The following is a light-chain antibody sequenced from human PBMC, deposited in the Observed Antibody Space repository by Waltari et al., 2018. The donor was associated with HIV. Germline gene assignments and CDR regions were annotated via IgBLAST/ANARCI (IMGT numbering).Light chain of an antibody. CDR1: QGISSY. J-gene: IGKJ1*01. Sequence: DIQLTQSPSSLSASVGDRVTITCRASQGISSYLAWYQQKPGKAPKLLIYAASTLQSGVPSRFSGSGSGTEFTLTISSLQPEDFATYYCQQLNSFQWTFGQGTKVEIK. CDR3: QQLNSFQWT. CDR2: AAS. V-gene: IGKV1-9*01.